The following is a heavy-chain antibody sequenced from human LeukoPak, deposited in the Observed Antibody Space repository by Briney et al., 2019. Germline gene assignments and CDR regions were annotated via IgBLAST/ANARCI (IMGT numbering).Heavy chain of an antibody. CDR2: IYYSETT. D-gene: IGHD3-9*01. CDR1: GGSIGTSNYY. CDR3: ARQRADYFYYYVDV. J-gene: IGHJ6*03. Sequence: SETLSLICTVSGGSIGTSNYYWGWLRQPPGKGLGLVGSIYYSETTYDNPSLQSRVTISIETSKNQFSLKLSSVTAADTAVYYCARQRADYFYYYVDVWGKGTTVTVS. V-gene: IGHV4-39*01.